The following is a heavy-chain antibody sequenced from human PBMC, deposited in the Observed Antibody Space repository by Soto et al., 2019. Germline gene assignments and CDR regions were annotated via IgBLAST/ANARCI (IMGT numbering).Heavy chain of an antibody. CDR2: IYHSGST. CDR3: ASIFHSNYGAGYNWFDP. CDR1: GGSISSSNW. D-gene: IGHD4-4*01. V-gene: IGHV4-4*02. Sequence: SETLSLTCAVSGGSISSSNWWSWVRQPPGKGLEWIWEIYHSGSTNYNPSLKSRVTISVDKSKNQFSLKLSSVTAADTAVYYCASIFHSNYGAGYNWFDPWGQGT. J-gene: IGHJ5*02.